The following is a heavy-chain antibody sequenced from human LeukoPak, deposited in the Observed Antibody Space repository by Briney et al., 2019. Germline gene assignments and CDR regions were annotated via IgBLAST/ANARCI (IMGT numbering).Heavy chain of an antibody. V-gene: IGHV1-69*04. J-gene: IGHJ5*02. CDR1: GGTFSSYA. CDR3: ARDRGDSGTPRGFDP. D-gene: IGHD1-26*01. Sequence: SVKVSCKASGGTFSSYAISWVRQAPGQGLEWMGRIIPILGIANYAQKFQGRVTITADKSTSRAYMELSSLRSEDTAVYYCARDRGDSGTPRGFDPWGQGTLVTVSS. CDR2: IIPILGIA.